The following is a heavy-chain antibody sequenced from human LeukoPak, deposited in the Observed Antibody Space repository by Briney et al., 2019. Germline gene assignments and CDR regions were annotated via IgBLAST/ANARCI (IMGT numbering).Heavy chain of an antibody. CDR2: INHSGST. CDR3: ARATLDIVVVVAATWSWFDP. Sequence: SETLSLTCAVYGGSFSGYYWGWIRQPPGKGLEWIGEINHSGSTNYNPSLKSRVTISVDTSKNQFSLKLSSVTAADTAVYYCARATLDIVVVVAATWSWFDPWGQGTLVTV. J-gene: IGHJ5*02. D-gene: IGHD2-15*01. V-gene: IGHV4-34*01. CDR1: GGSFSGYY.